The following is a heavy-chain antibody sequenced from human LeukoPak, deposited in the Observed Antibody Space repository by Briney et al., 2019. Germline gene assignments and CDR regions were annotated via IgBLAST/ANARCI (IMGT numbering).Heavy chain of an antibody. Sequence: SETLSLTCAVYGGSFSGYYWSWTRQPPGKGLEWIGEINHSGSTNYNPSLKSRVTISADTSKNQFSLRLSSVTAADTAVYYCTSGYYPSDYWGRGTLVTVSS. CDR1: GGSFSGYY. D-gene: IGHD3-10*01. CDR2: INHSGST. CDR3: TSGYYPSDY. V-gene: IGHV4-34*01. J-gene: IGHJ4*02.